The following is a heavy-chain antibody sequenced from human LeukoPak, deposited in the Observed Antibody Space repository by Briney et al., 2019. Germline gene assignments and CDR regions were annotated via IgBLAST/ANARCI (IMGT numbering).Heavy chain of an antibody. CDR3: AKLEQGGRESYYYYGMDV. J-gene: IGHJ6*02. V-gene: IGHV3-30*18. D-gene: IGHD1/OR15-1a*01. CDR1: GFTFSSYD. CDR2: ISYDGSNK. Sequence: GRSLRLSCAASGFTFSSYDMHWVRQAPGKGLEWVTVISYDGSNKYYADSVKGRFTISRDNSKNTLYLQMNSLRAEDTAVYYCAKLEQGGRESYYYYGMDVWGQGTTVTVSS.